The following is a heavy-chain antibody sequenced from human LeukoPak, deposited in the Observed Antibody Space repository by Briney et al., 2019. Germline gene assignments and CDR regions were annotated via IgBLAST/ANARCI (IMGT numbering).Heavy chain of an antibody. J-gene: IGHJ4*02. Sequence: PGGSLRLSCAASGFTFNSYTVNWVRQAPGKGLEWISYIGSSSVTIYYADSVKGRFTISRDNAKNSLYLQMNSLRAEDTAVYYCARGSGWRVDYWGQGTLVTVSS. CDR2: IGSSSVTI. D-gene: IGHD6-19*01. CDR3: ARGSGWRVDY. V-gene: IGHV3-48*01. CDR1: GFTFNSYT.